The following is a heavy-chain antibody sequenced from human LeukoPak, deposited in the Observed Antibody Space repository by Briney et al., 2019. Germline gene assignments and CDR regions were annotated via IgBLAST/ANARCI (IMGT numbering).Heavy chain of an antibody. CDR1: GGTFSSYA. CDR3: ARSLPELPGGFGGAFDI. Sequence: ASVKVSCKASGGTFSSYAISWVRQAPGQGLEWMGRIIPILGIANYAQKFQGRVTITADKSTSTAYMELSSLRSEDTAVYYCARSLPELPGGFGGAFDIWGQGTMVTVSS. CDR2: IIPILGIA. V-gene: IGHV1-69*04. J-gene: IGHJ3*02. D-gene: IGHD3-16*01.